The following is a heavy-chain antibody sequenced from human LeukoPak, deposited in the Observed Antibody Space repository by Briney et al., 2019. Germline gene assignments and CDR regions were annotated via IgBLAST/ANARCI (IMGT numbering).Heavy chain of an antibody. CDR1: GGSISSYY. CDR3: AREGEEVVVAGSWFDP. J-gene: IGHJ5*02. D-gene: IGHD2-15*01. V-gene: IGHV4-59*01. CDR2: IYYSGST. Sequence: SETLSLTCTVSGGSISSYYWSWIRQPPGKGLEWIGYIYYSGSTNYNPSLKSRVTISVDTSKNQFSLKLSSVTAADTAVYYCAREGEEVVVAGSWFDPWGQGTLVTVSS.